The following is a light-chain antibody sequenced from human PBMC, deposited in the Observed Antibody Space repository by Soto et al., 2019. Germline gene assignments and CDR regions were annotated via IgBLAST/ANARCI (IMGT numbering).Light chain of an antibody. V-gene: IGKV3-11*01. J-gene: IGKJ4*01. Sequence: EIVLTQSPGTLSLSPGARAPLSCRASQSVSSYLAWYQQKPGQAPRLLIYDASNRATGIPARFSGSGSGTDFTLTISSLEPEDFAVYYCQQRTNGLTFGGGTKVDIK. CDR3: QQRTNGLT. CDR1: QSVSSY. CDR2: DAS.